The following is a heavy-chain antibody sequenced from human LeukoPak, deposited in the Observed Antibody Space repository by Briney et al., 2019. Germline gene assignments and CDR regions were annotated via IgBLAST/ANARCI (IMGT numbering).Heavy chain of an antibody. Sequence: PSETLSLTCTVSGASISNYYRSWTRQPPGKGLEWIGYIHNTGRANYNPSLKSRVTISADTSKNQFSLRLSSVTAADTAIYYCARYAATGGPNWFDPWGPGTLVTVSS. D-gene: IGHD2-15*01. CDR1: GASISNYY. J-gene: IGHJ5*02. CDR3: ARYAATGGPNWFDP. V-gene: IGHV4-59*01. CDR2: IHNTGRA.